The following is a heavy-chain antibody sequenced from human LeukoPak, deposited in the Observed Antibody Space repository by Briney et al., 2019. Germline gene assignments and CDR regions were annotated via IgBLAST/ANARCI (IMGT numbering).Heavy chain of an antibody. CDR3: ARNNFNGFDI. D-gene: IGHD1-20*01. CDR2: IYYSGST. Sequence: PSETLSLTCTVSSGSISGHYWSWVRQPPGKGLEWIAYIYYSGSTSYNPSLKSRVTISGDASKNQFSLKLSSVTAADTAVYYCARNNFNGFDIWGQGTMVTVSS. CDR1: SGSISGHY. J-gene: IGHJ3*02. V-gene: IGHV4-59*11.